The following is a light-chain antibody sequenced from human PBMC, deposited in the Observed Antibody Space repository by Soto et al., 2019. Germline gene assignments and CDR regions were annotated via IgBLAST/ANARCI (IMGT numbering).Light chain of an antibody. J-gene: IGLJ1*01. CDR2: DVN. CDR1: SKDVGGYNY. CDR3: SSYSNTSTLYV. V-gene: IGLV2-14*01. Sequence: QSALTQPASVSGFPGQSITISCTGTSKDVGGYNYVSWYQKHPGKAPKLKIYDVNKRPSGVSNRFSGSKSGNTASLTISGIQAEDEADYYCSSYSNTSTLYVFGTGTKVTAL.